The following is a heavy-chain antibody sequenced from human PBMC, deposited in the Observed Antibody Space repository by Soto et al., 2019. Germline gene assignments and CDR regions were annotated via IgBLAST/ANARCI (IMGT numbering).Heavy chain of an antibody. V-gene: IGHV4-34*01. J-gene: IGHJ6*02. D-gene: IGHD2-2*02. CDR1: GGSFSGYY. CDR3: ARGRGAPPEYCSSTSCYKSGYYYYGMDV. Sequence: SETLSLTCAVYGGSFSGYYWSWIRQPPGKGLEWIGEINHSGSTNYNPSLKSRVTISVDTSKNQFSLKLSSVTAADTAVYYCARGRGAPPEYCSSTSCYKSGYYYYGMDVWGQGTTVTSP. CDR2: INHSGST.